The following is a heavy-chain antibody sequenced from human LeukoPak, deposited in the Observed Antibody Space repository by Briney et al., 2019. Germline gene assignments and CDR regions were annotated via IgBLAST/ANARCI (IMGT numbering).Heavy chain of an antibody. V-gene: IGHV3-23*01. Sequence: GGPLRLSCAASGFTFSSYAMSWVPQAPGKGLEWFSAISGSGGSTYYADSVKGRFTISRDNSKNTLYLQMNSLRAEDTAVYYCAKSQTVVTAYYFDYWGQGTLVTVSA. CDR3: AKSQTVVTAYYFDY. CDR2: ISGSGGST. D-gene: IGHD2-21*02. CDR1: GFTFSSYA. J-gene: IGHJ4*02.